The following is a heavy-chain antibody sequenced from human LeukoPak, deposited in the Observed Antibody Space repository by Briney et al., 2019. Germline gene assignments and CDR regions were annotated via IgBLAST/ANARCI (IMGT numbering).Heavy chain of an antibody. CDR2: INPSGGST. D-gene: IGHD3-22*01. CDR3: ARVSRDYDSSGYYLGWFDP. CDR1: GYTFTSYY. Sequence: ASVKVSCKASGYTFTSYYMHWVRQAPGQGLEWMGIINPSGGSTSYAQKFQGRVTMTRDTSTSTVYMELSSLRSEDTAVYYCARVSRDYDSSGYYLGWFDPWGQGTLVTVSS. V-gene: IGHV1-46*01. J-gene: IGHJ5*02.